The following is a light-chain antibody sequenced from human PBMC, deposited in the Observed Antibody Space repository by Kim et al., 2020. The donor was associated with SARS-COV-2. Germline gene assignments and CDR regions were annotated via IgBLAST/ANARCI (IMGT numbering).Light chain of an antibody. CDR3: QAWDSSTVV. Sequence: SVSPGQTASITCSGDKLGDKYACWYQQKPGRSPVLVINQDSKPPSGIPERFSGSNSGNTATLTISGTQAMDEADDYCQAWDSSTVVFGGGTQLTVL. V-gene: IGLV3-1*01. CDR1: KLGDKY. J-gene: IGLJ2*01. CDR2: QDS.